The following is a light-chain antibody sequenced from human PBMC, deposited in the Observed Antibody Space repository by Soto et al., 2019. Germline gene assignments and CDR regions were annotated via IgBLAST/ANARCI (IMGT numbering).Light chain of an antibody. CDR2: AAS. J-gene: IGKJ4*01. Sequence: QRTHSPTSLSXXVGDXVTIXXRASQRVSSYLNWYQDKPGKAPKLLIYAASILKSGVPSRFSGSGSGTDFTLTISSLQAEDFATYYCQESYSTPPTFGVRSKVDI. CDR3: QESYSTPPT. CDR1: QRVSSY. V-gene: IGKV1-39*01.